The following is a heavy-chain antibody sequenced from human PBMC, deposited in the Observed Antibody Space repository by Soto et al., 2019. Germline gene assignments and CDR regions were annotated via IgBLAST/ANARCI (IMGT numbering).Heavy chain of an antibody. V-gene: IGHV3-48*02. Sequence: GGSLRLSCAASGFTFSSYSMNWVRQAPGKGLEWVSYISSSSSTIYYADSVKGRFTISRDNAKNSLYLQMNSLRDEDTAVYYCARELLGYCSSTSCYDTRDYYGMDVWGQGTTVTVSS. CDR2: ISSSSSTI. J-gene: IGHJ6*02. CDR1: GFTFSSYS. D-gene: IGHD2-2*01. CDR3: ARELLGYCSSTSCYDTRDYYGMDV.